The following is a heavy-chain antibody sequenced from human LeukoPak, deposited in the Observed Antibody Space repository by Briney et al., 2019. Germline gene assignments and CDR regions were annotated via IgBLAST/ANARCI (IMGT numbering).Heavy chain of an antibody. D-gene: IGHD5-18*01. CDR2: ISGSGGST. CDR3: SRAGGGYSYGYYMDV. V-gene: IGHV3-23*01. J-gene: IGHJ6*03. CDR1: GFTFSSYA. Sequence: PGGSLRLSCAASGFTFSSYAMSWVRQAPGKGLEWVSAISGSGGSTYYADSVKGRFTISRDNSKNTLYLQMNSLRAEDTAVYYCSRAGGGYSYGYYMDVWGKGTTVTISS.